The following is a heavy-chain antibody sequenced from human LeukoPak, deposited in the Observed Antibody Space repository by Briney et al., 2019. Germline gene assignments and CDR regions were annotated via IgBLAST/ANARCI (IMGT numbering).Heavy chain of an antibody. CDR2: INPQNGNT. J-gene: IGHJ4*02. Sequence: ASVKVSCKASGYSFTTYVITWVRQAPGQGPEWLGWINPQNGNTNFAQRFQGRVTMTTDISTNTAYMELRSLTSDDTAVYYCARACTTFITQWCFSDFWGQGTLVTVSS. CDR1: GYSFTTYV. V-gene: IGHV1-18*04. D-gene: IGHD2/OR15-2a*01. CDR3: ARACTTFITQWCFSDF.